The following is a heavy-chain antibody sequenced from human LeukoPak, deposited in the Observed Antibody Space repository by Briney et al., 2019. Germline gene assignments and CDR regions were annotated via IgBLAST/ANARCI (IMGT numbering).Heavy chain of an antibody. CDR2: IYTSGST. CDR1: GGSISSYY. V-gene: IGHV4-4*07. Sequence: TSETLSLTCTVSGGSISSYYWSWIRQPAGKGLEWIGRIYTSGSTNYNPSLKSRVTMSVDTSKNQFSLKLSSVTAADTAVYYCARNGNTAYRFGELFKAYYYYMDVWGKGTTVTVSS. J-gene: IGHJ6*03. CDR3: ARNGNTAYRFGELFKAYYYYMDV. D-gene: IGHD3-10*01.